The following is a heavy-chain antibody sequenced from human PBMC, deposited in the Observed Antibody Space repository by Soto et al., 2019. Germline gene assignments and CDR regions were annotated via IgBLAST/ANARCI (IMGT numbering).Heavy chain of an antibody. CDR2: INYSGST. Sequence: SETLSLTCTVSGGSISSSSYYWGWIRQPPGKGLEWIGSINYSGSTDYNPSLKSRVSISVDTSKNQFSLKLSSVTAADTAVYYCARAPPEYSSSFGSDYWGQGTLVTVSS. CDR3: ARAPPEYSSSFGSDY. V-gene: IGHV4-39*01. D-gene: IGHD6-6*01. CDR1: GGSISSSSYY. J-gene: IGHJ4*02.